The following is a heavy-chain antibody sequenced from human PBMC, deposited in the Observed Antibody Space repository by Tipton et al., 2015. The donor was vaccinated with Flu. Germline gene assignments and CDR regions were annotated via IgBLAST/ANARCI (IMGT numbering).Heavy chain of an antibody. D-gene: IGHD1-26*01. CDR3: AVSGSYYGGRGLFDY. V-gene: IGHV1-69*09. J-gene: IGHJ4*02. CDR1: GGTFSSYA. Sequence: QVQLVQSGAEVKKPGSSVKVSCKASGGTFSSYAISWVRQAPGQGLEWMGRIIPILGIANYAQKFQGRVTITADKSTSTAYMELSSLRSEDTAVYYCAVSGSYYGGRGLFDYWGQGTLVTVSS. CDR2: IIPILGIA.